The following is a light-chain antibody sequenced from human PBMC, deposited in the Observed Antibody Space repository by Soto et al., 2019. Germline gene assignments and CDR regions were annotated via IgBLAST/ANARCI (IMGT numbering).Light chain of an antibody. CDR3: QQYGSSIT. Sequence: EIVLTQSPGNLSLSPGERATLSCRASQSVSSSYLAWYQQKPGQAPRLLIYGASIRATGIPDRFSGSGSGTDFTLTISRLEPEDFAVYYCQQYGSSITFGQGTRMEIK. J-gene: IGKJ5*01. CDR2: GAS. V-gene: IGKV3-20*01. CDR1: QSVSSSY.